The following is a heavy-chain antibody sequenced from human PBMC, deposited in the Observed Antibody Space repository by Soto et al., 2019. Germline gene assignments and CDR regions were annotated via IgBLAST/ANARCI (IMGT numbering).Heavy chain of an antibody. V-gene: IGHV3-23*01. CDR1: GFTFTNYA. Sequence: EVQLLESGGGFVQPGVSLRLSCAASGFTFTNYALSWVRQAPGKGLEWVSTIGGGSGSTSYADSVKGRFSISSENSKNTLYLQMSSLRAEATALYYCATRMYSTSFYYFGSWGQGTLVTVSS. J-gene: IGHJ4*02. CDR2: IGGGSGST. D-gene: IGHD6-13*01. CDR3: ATRMYSTSFYYFGS.